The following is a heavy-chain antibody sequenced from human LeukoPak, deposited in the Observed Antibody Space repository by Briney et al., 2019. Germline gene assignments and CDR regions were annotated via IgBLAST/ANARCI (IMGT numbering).Heavy chain of an antibody. V-gene: IGHV3-23*01. J-gene: IGHJ4*02. CDR1: GFTFSSYA. CDR3: APTPRALIDY. CDR2: IVGSADST. Sequence: GGSLRLSCAASGFTFSSYAMSWVRRAPGKGLEWVSVIVGSADSTYYADSVKGRFTISRDNSKNTLYLQMNSLRAEDTAVYYCAPTPRALIDYWGQGTLVTVSS.